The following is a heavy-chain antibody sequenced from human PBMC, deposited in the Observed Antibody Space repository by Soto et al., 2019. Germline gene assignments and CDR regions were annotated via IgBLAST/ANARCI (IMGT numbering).Heavy chain of an antibody. Sequence: QVQLVQSGAEVKKPGASVKVSCKASGYTFTSYGISWVRQAPGQGLEWMGWISAYNGNTNYAQKLQGRVTMTTDTAMXTAYMEPRSLRSDDTAVYYCARDLVVPAPGNWFDPWGQGALVTVSS. V-gene: IGHV1-18*01. CDR3: ARDLVVPAPGNWFDP. D-gene: IGHD2-2*01. CDR1: GYTFTSYG. J-gene: IGHJ5*02. CDR2: ISAYNGNT.